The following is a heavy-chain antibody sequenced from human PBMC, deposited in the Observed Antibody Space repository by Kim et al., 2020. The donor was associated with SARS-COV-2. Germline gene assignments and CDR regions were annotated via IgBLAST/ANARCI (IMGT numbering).Heavy chain of an antibody. D-gene: IGHD3-3*02. J-gene: IGHJ4*02. Sequence: GGSLRLSCAASGFTFSGSDMSWVRQAPGKGLEWVSFINTGAVATYYADSVTGRFTISRDDSKNMLFLQMKSLRAEDTALYYCVRGHFSNWGQGAQVTVSS. CDR3: VRGHFSN. CDR2: INTGAVAT. V-gene: IGHV3-23*01. CDR1: GFTFSGSD.